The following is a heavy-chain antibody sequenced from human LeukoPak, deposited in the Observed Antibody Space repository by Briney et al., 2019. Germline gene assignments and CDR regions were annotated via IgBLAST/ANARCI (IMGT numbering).Heavy chain of an antibody. V-gene: IGHV2-5*02. CDR1: GFSLSTSGVG. CDR2: IYWDDDK. Sequence: SGPTLVKPTQTLTLACTFSGFSLSTSGVGVGWIRQPPGKALEWLALIYWDDDKRYSPSLKSRLTITKDTSKNQVVLTLTNMDPVDTATYYCAHRLDYSSGYTFDYWGQGTLVTASS. J-gene: IGHJ4*02. CDR3: AHRLDYSSGYTFDY. D-gene: IGHD3-22*01.